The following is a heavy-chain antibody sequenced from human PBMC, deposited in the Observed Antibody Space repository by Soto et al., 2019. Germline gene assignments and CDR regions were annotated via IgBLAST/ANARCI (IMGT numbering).Heavy chain of an antibody. J-gene: IGHJ6*02. Sequence: GGSLRLSCAASGFTFSSYWMSWVRQAPGKGLEWVANIKQDGSEKYYVDSVKGRFTISRDNAKNSLYLQMNSLRAEDTAVYYCARGSKFYYYYYGMDVWGQGTTVTVSS. CDR2: IKQDGSEK. V-gene: IGHV3-7*05. CDR3: ARGSKFYYYYYGMDV. CDR1: GFTFSSYW.